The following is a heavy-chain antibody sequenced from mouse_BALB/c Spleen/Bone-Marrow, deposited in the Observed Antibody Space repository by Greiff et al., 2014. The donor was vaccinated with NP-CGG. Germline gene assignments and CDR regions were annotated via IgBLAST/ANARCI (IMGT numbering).Heavy chain of an antibody. V-gene: IGHV14-3*02. Sequence: VQLQQSGAELVKPGASVKLSCTASGFNIKDTYMHWVKQRPEQGLEWIGRIDPANDNTKYDPKFQGKATITADTSSNTAYLQLSSLTSEDTAVYYCASYRYAWYFDVWGAGTTVTVSS. J-gene: IGHJ1*01. CDR3: ASYRYAWYFDV. CDR1: GFNIKDTY. CDR2: IDPANDNT. D-gene: IGHD2-14*01.